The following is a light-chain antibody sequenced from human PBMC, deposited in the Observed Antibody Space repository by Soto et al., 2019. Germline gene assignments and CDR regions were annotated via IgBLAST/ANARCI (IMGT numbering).Light chain of an antibody. J-gene: IGLJ1*01. CDR3: SSYTSSSTL. CDR1: SSDVGGFNF. Sequence: QSVLTQPPSASGSPGQSVTISCTGTSSDVGGFNFVSWYQQHPGKAPKPLIYEVTKRPSGVPDRFSASKSGNTASLTVSGLQTEDEADYYCSSYTSSSTLFGTGTKVTVL. CDR2: EVT. V-gene: IGLV2-8*01.